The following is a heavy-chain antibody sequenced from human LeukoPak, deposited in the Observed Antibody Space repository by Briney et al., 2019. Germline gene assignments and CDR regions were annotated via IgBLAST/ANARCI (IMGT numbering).Heavy chain of an antibody. Sequence: GGSLRLSCAASGLTFSSYWMHWVRQAPGKGLVWVSSINSDGSSTRYADSMKGRFTISRDNAKNTLYLQMNSLRAEDTAVYYCARLPTGSSLHYWGQGTLVTVSS. CDR3: ARLPTGSSLHY. CDR2: INSDGSST. J-gene: IGHJ4*02. V-gene: IGHV3-74*01. D-gene: IGHD6-6*01. CDR1: GLTFSSYW.